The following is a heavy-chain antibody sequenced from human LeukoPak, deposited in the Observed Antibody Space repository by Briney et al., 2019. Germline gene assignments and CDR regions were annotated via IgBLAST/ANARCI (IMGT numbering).Heavy chain of an antibody. Sequence: GGSLRLSCAPSGFTFSKFAVHWVRQAPGKGLEWVANIKQDGSEKYYVDSVKGRFTISRDNAKNSLYLQMNSLRAEDTAVYYCARDPTVKVPPLWGQGTLVTVSS. CDR1: GFTFSKFA. J-gene: IGHJ4*02. V-gene: IGHV3-7*01. CDR2: IKQDGSEK. CDR3: ARDPTVKVPPL. D-gene: IGHD4-17*01.